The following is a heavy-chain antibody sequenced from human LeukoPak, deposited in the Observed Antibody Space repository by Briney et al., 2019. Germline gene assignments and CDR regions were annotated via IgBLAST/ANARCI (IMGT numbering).Heavy chain of an antibody. V-gene: IGHV1-18*01. D-gene: IGHD3-16*01. J-gene: IGHJ4*02. CDR3: ARPPTFGGPYYFDY. CDR2: ISAYNDNT. Sequence: ASVKVSCKASGYTFTSYGISWVRQAPGQGLEWMGWISAYNDNTNYAQKLQGRVTMTTDTSTSTAYMELRSLRSDDTAVYYCARPPTFGGPYYFDYWGQGTLVTVSS. CDR1: GYTFTSYG.